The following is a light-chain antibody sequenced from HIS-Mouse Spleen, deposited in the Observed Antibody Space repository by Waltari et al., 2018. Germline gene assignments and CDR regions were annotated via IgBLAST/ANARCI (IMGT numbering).Light chain of an antibody. CDR1: QGISRY. Sequence: DIQLTQSPSFLSASVGDRVTITCRASQGISRYLACYQQKPGKDPKLLMYAASTLQSGVPSRFSGSGSGTEFTLTISSLQPEDFATYYCQQLNSYPPTFGQGTKVEIK. CDR3: QQLNSYPPT. J-gene: IGKJ1*01. V-gene: IGKV1-9*01. CDR2: AAS.